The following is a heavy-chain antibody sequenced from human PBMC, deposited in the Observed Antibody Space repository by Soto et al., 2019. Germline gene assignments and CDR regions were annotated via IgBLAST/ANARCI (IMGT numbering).Heavy chain of an antibody. Sequence: GGSLRLSCAASGFTFRIYSMTWVRQAPGKGLEWLSYISSSSSTIYYADSVKGRFTISRDNAKNSLYLQMNSLRDDDTAVYYFARGRDRGKYFVYGGQGTLVTVSS. CDR1: GFTFRIYS. J-gene: IGHJ4*02. CDR2: ISSSSSTI. CDR3: ARGRDRGKYFVY. D-gene: IGHD1-1*01. V-gene: IGHV3-48*02.